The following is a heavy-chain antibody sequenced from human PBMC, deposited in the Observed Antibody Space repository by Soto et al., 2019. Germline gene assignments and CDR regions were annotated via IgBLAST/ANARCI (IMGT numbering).Heavy chain of an antibody. CDR2: ISHNGNT. Sequence: QVRLQESGPGLVKASETLTLTCTVSGGSISFYYWSWVRQPPGKGLERIGYISHNGNTQYNPSLESRLTISVYTSKNQCSLRLDSATASDTAVYYCATWTSQWLANWGQGTLVTVSS. CDR3: ATWTSQWLAN. CDR1: GGSISFYY. J-gene: IGHJ4*02. V-gene: IGHV4-59*01. D-gene: IGHD6-19*01.